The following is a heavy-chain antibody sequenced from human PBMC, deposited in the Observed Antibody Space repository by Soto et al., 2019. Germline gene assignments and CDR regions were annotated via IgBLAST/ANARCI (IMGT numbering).Heavy chain of an antibody. J-gene: IGHJ4*02. CDR1: GYTFTSYG. CDR3: AREAKRKAAAGFLFGY. Sequence: QVQLVQSGAEVKKPGASVKVSCKASGYTFTSYGISWVRQAPGQGLEWMGWISAYNGNTNYAQKLQGRVTMTTDTXTXXGYMKLRSRSTDGTAVYYCAREAKRKAAAGFLFGYWGQGSLVAV. V-gene: IGHV1-18*01. D-gene: IGHD6-13*01. CDR2: ISAYNGNT.